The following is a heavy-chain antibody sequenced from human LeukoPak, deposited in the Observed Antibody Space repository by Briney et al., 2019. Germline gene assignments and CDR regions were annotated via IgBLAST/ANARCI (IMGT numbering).Heavy chain of an antibody. J-gene: IGHJ4*02. D-gene: IGHD1-26*01. V-gene: IGHV3-21*01. CDR2: ISSSSSYI. CDR3: ARGAIVGANFDY. Sequence: GGSLRLSCAASGFTFSSYSMNWVRQAPGKGLEWVSSISSSSSYIYYADSVKGRFTISRDNAKNTLYLQMNSLRAEDTAVYYCARGAIVGANFDYWGQGTLVTVSS. CDR1: GFTFSSYS.